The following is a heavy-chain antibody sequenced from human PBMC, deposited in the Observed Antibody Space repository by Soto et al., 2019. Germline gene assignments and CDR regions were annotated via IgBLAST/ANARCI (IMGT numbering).Heavy chain of an antibody. D-gene: IGHD6-19*01. J-gene: IGHJ4*02. CDR1: GGSISSSSYY. CDR2: IYYSGST. CDR3: ASFSGWSTGIDY. V-gene: IGHV4-39*07. Sequence: PSETLSLTCTVSGGSISSSSYYWGWIRQPPGKGLEWIGSIYYSGSTNYNPSLKSRVTISVDTSKNQFSLKLSSVTAADTAVYYCASFSGWSTGIDYWGQGTLVTVSS.